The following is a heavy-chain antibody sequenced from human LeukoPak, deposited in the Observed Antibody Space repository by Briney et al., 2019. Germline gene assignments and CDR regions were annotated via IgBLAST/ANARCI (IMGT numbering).Heavy chain of an antibody. CDR1: GYTFNSYG. Sequence: ASVKVSCKASGYTFNSYGITWARQAPGQGLEWMGWISAYNGNINYAQKLQGRVTMTTDTSTSTAYMELRSLRSDDTAVYYCARDSGPVTTRGGFDYWGQGTLVTVSS. CDR2: ISAYNGNI. J-gene: IGHJ4*02. CDR3: ARDSGPVTTRGGFDY. D-gene: IGHD4-11*01. V-gene: IGHV1-18*01.